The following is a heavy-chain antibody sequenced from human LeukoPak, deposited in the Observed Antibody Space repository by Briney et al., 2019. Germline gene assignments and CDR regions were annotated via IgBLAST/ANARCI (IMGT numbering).Heavy chain of an antibody. J-gene: IGHJ3*01. Sequence: SETLSLTCTVSGDSISSHYWSWIRQPPGKGLEWVGYIDYSRSTHYNPSLKSRVTISVDTSKNQVSLKLSSVTAADTAVYYCGRVNSSGSVLWGQGTMVTVSS. CDR2: IDYSRST. CDR1: GDSISSHY. V-gene: IGHV4-59*11. D-gene: IGHD6-19*01. CDR3: GRVNSSGSVL.